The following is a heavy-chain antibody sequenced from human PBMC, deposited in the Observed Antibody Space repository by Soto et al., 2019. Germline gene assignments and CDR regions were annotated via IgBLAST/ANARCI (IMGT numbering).Heavy chain of an antibody. CDR2: ISDDGYTI. D-gene: IGHD6-13*01. Sequence: GGSLRLSCATSGFTFSDFYMSWVRQAPGKGPEWVSYISDDGYTIYYADSVKGRFTISRDNAKNSLDLQMTNLRAEDTAVYYCAKPLSPFSSSWYFDYWGQGTLVTVSS. V-gene: IGHV3-11*01. CDR1: GFTFSDFY. CDR3: AKPLSPFSSSWYFDY. J-gene: IGHJ4*02.